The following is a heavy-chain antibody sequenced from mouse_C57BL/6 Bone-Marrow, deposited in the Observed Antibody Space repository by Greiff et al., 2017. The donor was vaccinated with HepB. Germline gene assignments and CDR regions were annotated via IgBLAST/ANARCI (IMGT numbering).Heavy chain of an antibody. CDR2: IRNLAYSI. V-gene: IGHV5-15*01. CDR1: GFTFSDYG. D-gene: IGHD1-1*01. Sequence: EVQLMESGGGLVQPGGSLKLSCAASGFTFSDYGMAWVRQAPRKGPEWVAFIRNLAYSIYYADTLTGRFTIPRENAKNTLYLEMSSLRSEDTAMYYCARHGEYDSSSYLTGFDVWGTGTTVTVSS. J-gene: IGHJ1*03. CDR3: ARHGEYDSSSYLTGFDV.